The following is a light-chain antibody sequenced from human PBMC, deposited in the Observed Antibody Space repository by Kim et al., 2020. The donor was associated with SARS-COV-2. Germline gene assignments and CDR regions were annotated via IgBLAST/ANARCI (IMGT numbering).Light chain of an antibody. Sequence: GQTVTISGTGTSSDGGGYNYVSWYQQHPGKAPKLMIYDVSKRPSGVPDRFSGSKSGNTASLTISGLQAEDEADYYCCSYAGSYGVVFGGGTQLTVL. CDR1: SSDGGGYNY. V-gene: IGLV2-11*01. J-gene: IGLJ2*01. CDR3: CSYAGSYGVV. CDR2: DVS.